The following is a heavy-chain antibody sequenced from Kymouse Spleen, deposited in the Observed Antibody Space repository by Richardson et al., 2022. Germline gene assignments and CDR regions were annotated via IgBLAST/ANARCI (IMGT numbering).Heavy chain of an antibody. CDR3: ARGKNVVVPAANHYYYYYGMDV. CDR2: INHSGST. J-gene: IGHJ6*02. D-gene: IGHD2-2*02. V-gene: IGHV4-34*01. CDR1: GGSFSGYY. Sequence: QVQLQQWGAGLLKPSETLSLTCAVYGGSFSGYYWSWIRQPPGKGLEWIGEINHSGSTNYNPSLKSRVTISVDTSKNQFSLKLSSVTAADTAVYYCARGKNVVVPAANHYYYYYGMDVWGQGTTVTVSS.